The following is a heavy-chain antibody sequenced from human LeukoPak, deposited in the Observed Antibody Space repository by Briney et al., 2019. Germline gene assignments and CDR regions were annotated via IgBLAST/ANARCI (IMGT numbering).Heavy chain of an antibody. CDR3: AKGTTVVTPGVYYFDY. D-gene: IGHD4-23*01. V-gene: IGHV3-30*02. J-gene: IGHJ4*02. Sequence: PGGSLRLSCVASGFTFSSYGMHWVRQAPGKGLEWVAFIRFGGSYDYYADSVKGRFTISRDDPKNTLYLQMNSLRAEDTAVYYCAKGTTVVTPGVYYFDYWGQGTLVTVSS. CDR1: GFTFSSYG. CDR2: IRFGGSYD.